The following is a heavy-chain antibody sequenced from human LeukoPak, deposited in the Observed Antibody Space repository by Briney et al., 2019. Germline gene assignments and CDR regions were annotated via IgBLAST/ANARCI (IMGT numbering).Heavy chain of an antibody. CDR3: AKDRRPNAYRSSWLDY. CDR2: IRYDGSKK. V-gene: IGHV3-30*02. J-gene: IGHJ4*02. Sequence: GGSLRLSCAASGFIFSSYGMHWVRQAPGKGLEWVAFIRYDGSKKYYADSVKGRFTISRDNFKNTLYLQMNSLRAEDTAVYYCAKDRRPNAYRSSWLDYWGRGTLITVS. D-gene: IGHD6-13*01. CDR1: GFIFSSYG.